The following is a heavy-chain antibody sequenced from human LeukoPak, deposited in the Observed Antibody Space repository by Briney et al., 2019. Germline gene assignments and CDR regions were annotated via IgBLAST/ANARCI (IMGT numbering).Heavy chain of an antibody. CDR3: ARDAMRSCGSSPYYNYGMDV. V-gene: IGHV1-18*01. J-gene: IGHJ6*02. CDR1: GYTFTSYG. CDR2: ISAYNGNT. D-gene: IGHD2-15*01. Sequence: ASVKVSCKASGYTFTSYGISWVRQAPGQGLEWMGWISAYNGNTNYVEKLQGRVTMTRDTSTSTAYMELRNLRSDDTAVYYCARDAMRSCGSSPYYNYGMDVWGQGTTVTVSS.